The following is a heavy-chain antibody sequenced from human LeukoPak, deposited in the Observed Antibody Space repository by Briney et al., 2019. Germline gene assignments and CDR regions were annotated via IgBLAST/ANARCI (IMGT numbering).Heavy chain of an antibody. CDR1: GFTFSGYA. D-gene: IGHD5-12*01. Sequence: GGSLRLSCAASGFTFSGYAMSWVRQAPGKGLEWVSAISGSGGSTYYVDSVKGRCTISRDNSKNTLYLQMNSLRAEDTAVYYCAKDLRGYSGYDLKDYWGQGTLVTFSS. CDR3: AKDLRGYSGYDLKDY. V-gene: IGHV3-23*01. J-gene: IGHJ4*02. CDR2: ISGSGGST.